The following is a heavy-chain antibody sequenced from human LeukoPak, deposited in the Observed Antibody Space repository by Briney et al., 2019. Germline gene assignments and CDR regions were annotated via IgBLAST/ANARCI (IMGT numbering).Heavy chain of an antibody. J-gene: IGHJ3*02. CDR2: ISPSGAIT. D-gene: IGHD5-24*01. CDR1: GGTFSSYA. V-gene: IGHV1-46*01. CDR3: ARVRDGYNDAYDI. Sequence: GASVTVSCKASGGTFSSYAISWVRQAPGQGLEWMGIISPSGAITSYAQKFQGRVTMTSDMSTRTVYMELSSLRSEDTALYYCARVRDGYNDAYDIWGQGTLVTVSS.